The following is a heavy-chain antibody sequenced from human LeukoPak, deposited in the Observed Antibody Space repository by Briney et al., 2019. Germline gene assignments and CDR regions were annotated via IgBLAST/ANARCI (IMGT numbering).Heavy chain of an antibody. Sequence: GGSLRLSCAASGFTFSNAWMSWVRQAPGKGLEWVSVIFSGGTTYYADSVKGRFTISRDNSKNTLSLQMNSLRAEDTAVYYCAKSGGDYAWGQGTLVTISS. CDR3: AKSGGDYA. CDR1: GFTFSNAW. J-gene: IGHJ5*02. D-gene: IGHD2-21*02. V-gene: IGHV3-53*01. CDR2: IFSGGTT.